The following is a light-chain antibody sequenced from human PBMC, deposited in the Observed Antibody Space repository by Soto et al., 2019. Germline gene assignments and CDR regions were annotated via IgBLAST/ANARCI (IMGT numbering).Light chain of an antibody. Sequence: EIVLPQSPGALSLSTGETATLTCRAIQTIGRNYLAWYQQKPGQAPRLLIFGTSTRATGIPDRFSGSGSGTDFTLSISRLEPEDFAVYYCQQYASSPLLTFGGRTKVDI. CDR1: QTIGRNY. J-gene: IGKJ4*01. V-gene: IGKV3-20*01. CDR2: GTS. CDR3: QQYASSPLLT.